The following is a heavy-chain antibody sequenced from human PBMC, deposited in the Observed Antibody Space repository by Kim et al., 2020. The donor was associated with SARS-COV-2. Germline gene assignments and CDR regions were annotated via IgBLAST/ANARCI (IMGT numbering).Heavy chain of an antibody. V-gene: IGHV3-7*01. CDR3: ARGAPIAAAGTGHFDY. Sequence: GGSLRLSCAASGFTFSSYWMSWVRKAPGKGMEWVANIKQDGSEKYYVDSVKGRFTISRDNAKNSLYLQMNSLRAEDTAVYYCARGAPIAAAGTGHFDYWGRGTLVTVSS. J-gene: IGHJ4*02. CDR2: IKQDGSEK. CDR1: GFTFSSYW. D-gene: IGHD6-13*01.